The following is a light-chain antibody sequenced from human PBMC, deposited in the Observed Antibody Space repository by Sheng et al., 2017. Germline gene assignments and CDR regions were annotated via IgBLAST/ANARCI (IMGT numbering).Light chain of an antibody. Sequence: AIQLTQSPSSLSASVGDRVTITCRASQGISSALAWYQQKPGNSPKLLIYEASSLETGVPSRFSGSGSGTDFTLTINSLQPEDFATYYCQQFNTYPRTFGQRDQRWKSN. V-gene: IGKV1-13*02. J-gene: IGKJ1*01. CDR1: QGISSA. CDR2: EAS. CDR3: QQFNTYPRT.